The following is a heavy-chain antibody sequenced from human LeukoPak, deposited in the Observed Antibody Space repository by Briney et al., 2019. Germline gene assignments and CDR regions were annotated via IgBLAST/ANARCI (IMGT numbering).Heavy chain of an antibody. CDR1: GFTFSSYS. CDR2: ISSSSSYI. Sequence: GGSLRLSCAASGFTFSSYSMNWVRQAPGKGLEWVSSISSSSSYIYYADSVRGRFTISGDNVKNSLYLQMNSLRAEDTAVYYCARSRYCSGGNCYLDAFDIWGQGTMVTVSS. D-gene: IGHD2-15*01. J-gene: IGHJ3*02. V-gene: IGHV3-21*01. CDR3: ARSRYCSGGNCYLDAFDI.